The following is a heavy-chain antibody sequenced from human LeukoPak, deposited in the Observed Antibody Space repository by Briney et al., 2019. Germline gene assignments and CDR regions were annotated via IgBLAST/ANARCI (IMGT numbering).Heavy chain of an antibody. CDR3: AGAGQSTRVRRVAFDI. V-gene: IGHV4-39*07. Sequence: PSDTLSLTCTVSGYSISSSSYYWGWIRQPPGNGLEWIGSLHYSGSTYYNPSLKSRVTISVNTSKTQFSLKLSPVTAADTAVYYCAGAGQSTRVRRVAFDIWGQGTMVTVSS. CDR1: GYSISSSSYY. CDR2: LHYSGST. D-gene: IGHD3-10*01. J-gene: IGHJ3*02.